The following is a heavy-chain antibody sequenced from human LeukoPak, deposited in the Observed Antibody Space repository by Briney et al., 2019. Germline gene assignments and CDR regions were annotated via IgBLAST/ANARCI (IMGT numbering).Heavy chain of an antibody. V-gene: IGHV4-61*02. D-gene: IGHD2-15*01. J-gene: IGHJ6*03. CDR2: NYTSGST. Sequence: PSETLSLTCTVSGGSISSGSYYWSWIRQPAGKGLEWIGRNYTSGSTNYTPSLKSRVTISVDTSKNQFSLKLSSVTAADTAVYYCARDCSGGSCYSPYYYYYMDVWGKGTTVTVSS. CDR1: GGSISSGSYY. CDR3: ARDCSGGSCYSPYYYYYMDV.